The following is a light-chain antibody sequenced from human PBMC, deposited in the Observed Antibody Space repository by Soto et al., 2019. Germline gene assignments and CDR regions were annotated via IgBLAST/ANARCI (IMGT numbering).Light chain of an antibody. J-gene: IGLJ1*01. V-gene: IGLV2-14*01. CDR3: CSYTSSDTYV. Sequence: QSALTQPASVSGSPGQSITISCTGTSSDVGGYEFLSWYQQHPGKAPKVMIYDVSNRPSGVSNRFSGSKSGNTASLTISGLEAEDEADYYCCSYTSSDTYVLGTGTKVTVL. CDR2: DVS. CDR1: SSDVGGYEF.